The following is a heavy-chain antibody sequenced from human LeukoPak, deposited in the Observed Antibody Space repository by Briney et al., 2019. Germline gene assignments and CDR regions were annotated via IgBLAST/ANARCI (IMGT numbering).Heavy chain of an antibody. CDR2: ISSICTTI. Sequence: KTGGSVTLSCSASGFIFSDYYMRWLRQAQGKGLEGVSYISSICTTIYYADSVKGTFTISRDTAKKSLSLQMNSLRADDTAVYYCARVRGCGGGSCYSYYMDVWGKGTTVTISS. J-gene: IGHJ6*03. D-gene: IGHD2-15*01. CDR1: GFIFSDYY. V-gene: IGHV3-11*04. CDR3: ARVRGCGGGSCYSYYMDV.